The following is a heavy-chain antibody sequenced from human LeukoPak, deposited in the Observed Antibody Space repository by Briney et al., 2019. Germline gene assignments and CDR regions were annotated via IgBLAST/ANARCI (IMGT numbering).Heavy chain of an antibody. V-gene: IGHV4-59*08. J-gene: IGHJ4*02. D-gene: IGHD3-10*01. CDR1: DGSIRNYY. CDR2: IYYSGGT. CDR3: ARHYYGSGKAEFDY. Sequence: SETLSLTCSVSDGSIRNYYWSWIRQPPGKGLEWIGYIYYSGGTNYNPSLKSRVTISVDTSKNQFSLKLSSVTAADTAVYYCARHYYGSGKAEFDYWGQGTLVTVSS.